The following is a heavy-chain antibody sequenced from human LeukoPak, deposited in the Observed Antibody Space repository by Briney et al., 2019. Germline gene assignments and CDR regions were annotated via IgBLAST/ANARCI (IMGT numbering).Heavy chain of an antibody. D-gene: IGHD3-22*01. V-gene: IGHV1-2*02. CDR1: GYTFTGSY. CDR3: ARDPGYDTSGLDY. CDR2: INPNRGGT. Sequence: GASVEVSCKASGYTFTGSYLHWVRQAPGQGLEWMGWINPNRGGTKFAQKFQGRVTMTRDMSTTTVYIELSGLRSDDTAVYYCARDPGYDTSGLDYWGQGTLVTVSS. J-gene: IGHJ4*02.